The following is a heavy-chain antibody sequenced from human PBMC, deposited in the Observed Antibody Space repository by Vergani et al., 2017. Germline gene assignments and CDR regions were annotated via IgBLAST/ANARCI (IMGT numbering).Heavy chain of an antibody. J-gene: IGHJ2*01. CDR1: GFTFSDYY. CDR3: ARGVIAAAGPPTTDWYFDL. D-gene: IGHD6-13*01. V-gene: IGHV3-11*06. CDR2: IRSSSSNT. Sequence: QVQLVESGGGLVKPGGSLRLSCAASGFTFSDYYKSWIRQAPGKGLEWVSYIRSSSSNTNYADSVKGRFTISRDNAKNSLYLQMNSLRAEDTAVYYCARGVIAAAGPPTTDWYFDLWGRGTLVTVSS.